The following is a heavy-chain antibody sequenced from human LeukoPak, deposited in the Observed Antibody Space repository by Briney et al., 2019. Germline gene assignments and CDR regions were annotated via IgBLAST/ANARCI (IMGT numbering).Heavy chain of an antibody. CDR3: ARIRAGRSFDY. J-gene: IGHJ4*02. CDR1: GGSISSSSYY. Sequence: SETLSLTCAVSGGSISSSSYYWDWIRQPPGKGLEWIASIYYSGSTYYNPSLKSRVTISLDTSRNRFSLKLNSVTAADTAMYYCARIRAGRSFDYWGQGTLVTVSS. D-gene: IGHD3-10*01. CDR2: IYYSGST. V-gene: IGHV4-39*07.